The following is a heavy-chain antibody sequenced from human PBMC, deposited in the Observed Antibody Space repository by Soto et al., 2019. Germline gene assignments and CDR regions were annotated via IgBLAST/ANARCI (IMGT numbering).Heavy chain of an antibody. Sequence: VASVKVSCKASGYTFTNYAISWVRQAPGQGLEWMGWISAYNGNTNYAQKLRGRVTMTTDTSTSTAYMELRSLRSDDTAVYYCARDSPPVDYWGQGTLVTVSS. CDR1: GYTFTNYA. CDR3: ARDSPPVDY. CDR2: ISAYNGNT. V-gene: IGHV1-18*01. J-gene: IGHJ4*02.